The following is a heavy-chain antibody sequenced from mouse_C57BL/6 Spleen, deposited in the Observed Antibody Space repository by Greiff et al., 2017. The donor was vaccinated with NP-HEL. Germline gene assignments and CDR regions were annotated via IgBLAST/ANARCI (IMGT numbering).Heavy chain of an antibody. CDR1: GYAFTNYL. V-gene: IGHV1-54*01. CDR2: INPGSGGT. J-gene: IGHJ3*01. Sequence: VMLVESGAELVRPGTSVKVSCKASGYAFTNYLIEWVKQRPGQGLEWIGVINPGSGGTNYNEKFKGKATLTADKSSSTAYMQLSSLTSEDSAVYFCAREEGGPLAYWGQGTLVTVSA. CDR3: AREEGGPLAY.